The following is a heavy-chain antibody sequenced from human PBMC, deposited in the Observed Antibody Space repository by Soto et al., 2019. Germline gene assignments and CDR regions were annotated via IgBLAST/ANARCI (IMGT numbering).Heavy chain of an antibody. CDR1: GFTFSSYW. V-gene: IGHV3-7*01. J-gene: IGHJ4*02. D-gene: IGHD5-12*01. CDR3: ARGGQSGYVEDYYFDY. Sequence: GGSLRLSCAASGFTFSSYWMSWVRQAPGKGLEWVANIKQDGSEKYYVDSVKGRFTISRDNAKNSLYLQMNSLRAEDTAVYYCARGGQSGYVEDYYFDYWGQGTLVTVSS. CDR2: IKQDGSEK.